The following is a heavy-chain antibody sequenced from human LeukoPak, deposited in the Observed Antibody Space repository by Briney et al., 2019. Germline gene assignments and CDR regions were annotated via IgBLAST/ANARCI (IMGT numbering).Heavy chain of an antibody. CDR2: IRYDGSNK. CDR3: AKDMTRYCSSTSCYAGY. J-gene: IGHJ4*02. CDR1: GFTFSTYA. D-gene: IGHD2-2*01. Sequence: GGSLRLSCAASGFTFSTYAMHWVRQAPGKGLEWLAFIRYDGSNKYYADSVKGRFTISRDNSKNTLYLQMNSLRAEDTAVYYCAKDMTRYCSSTSCYAGYWGQGTLVTVSS. V-gene: IGHV3-30*02.